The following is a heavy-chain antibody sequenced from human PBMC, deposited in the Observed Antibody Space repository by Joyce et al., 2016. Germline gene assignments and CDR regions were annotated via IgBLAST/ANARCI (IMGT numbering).Heavy chain of an antibody. CDR2: IYWNDEK. CDR1: GFSLSASGVS. CDR3: AHRPLRGYPFPV. J-gene: IGHJ3*01. V-gene: IGHV2-5*01. D-gene: IGHD2-2*01. Sequence: QITLKESGPTLVKPTQTLTLTCTFSGFSLSASGVSVGWIRQPPGKALEWLALIYWNDEKRYTPSLQNRLTITKDTSKNQVVLTMTNMNPVDTATYFCAHRPLRGYPFPVWGLGTLVIVSS.